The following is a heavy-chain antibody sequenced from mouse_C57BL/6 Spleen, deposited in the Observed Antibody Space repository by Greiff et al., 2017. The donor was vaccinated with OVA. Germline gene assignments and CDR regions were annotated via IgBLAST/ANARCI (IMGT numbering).Heavy chain of an antibody. CDR3: ARHDDGYYDYWYFDV. J-gene: IGHJ1*03. V-gene: IGHV5-9*01. Sequence: VQLKESGGGLVKPGGSLKLSCAASGFTFSSYTMSWVRQTPEKRLEWVATISGGGGNTYYPDSVKGRFTISRDNAKNTLYLQMSSLRSEDTALYYCARHDDGYYDYWYFDVWGTGTTVTVSS. CDR1: GFTFSSYT. CDR2: ISGGGGNT. D-gene: IGHD2-3*01.